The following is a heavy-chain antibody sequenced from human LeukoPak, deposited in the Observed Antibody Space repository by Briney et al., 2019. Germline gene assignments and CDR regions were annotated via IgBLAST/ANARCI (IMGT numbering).Heavy chain of an antibody. D-gene: IGHD6-19*01. Sequence: GASVRVSCTASGYTFTSYGIRWVRQAPGQGLEWMGWISAYNGNTNYAQKLQGRVTMTTDTSTSTAYMELRSLRSDDTAVYYCARVGLAVAGNPFDYWGQGTLVTVSS. CDR3: ARVGLAVAGNPFDY. CDR1: GYTFTSYG. J-gene: IGHJ4*02. CDR2: ISAYNGNT. V-gene: IGHV1-18*01.